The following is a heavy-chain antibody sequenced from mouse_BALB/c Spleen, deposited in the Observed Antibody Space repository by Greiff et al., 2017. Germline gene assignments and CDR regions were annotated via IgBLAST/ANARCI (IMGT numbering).Heavy chain of an antibody. Sequence: QVQLQQSGAELARPGASVKMSCKASGYTFTSYTMHWVNQRPGQGLEWIGYINPSSGYTNYNQKFKDKATLTADKSSNTAYMQLSSLTSEDSAVYYCARDSITTVVATPFAYWGQGTLVTVSA. J-gene: IGHJ3*01. CDR3: ARDSITTVVATPFAY. CDR2: INPSSGYT. CDR1: GYTFTSYT. D-gene: IGHD1-1*01. V-gene: IGHV1-4*01.